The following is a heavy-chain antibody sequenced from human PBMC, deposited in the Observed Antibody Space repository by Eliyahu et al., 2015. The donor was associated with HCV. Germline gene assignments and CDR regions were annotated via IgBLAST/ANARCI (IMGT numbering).Heavy chain of an antibody. Sequence: EVQLLESGGGLVQPGGSLRLSCXXSGFPXSSYAMSWXRQAPGKGLGWVXAISGSGGSTYYADSVKGRFTISRDNSKNTLYLQMNSLRAEDTAVYYCAKDCRGYSSGWGFDYWGQGTLVTVSS. CDR2: ISGSGGST. V-gene: IGHV3-23*01. D-gene: IGHD6-19*01. J-gene: IGHJ4*02. CDR3: AKDCRGYSSGWGFDY. CDR1: GFPXSSYA.